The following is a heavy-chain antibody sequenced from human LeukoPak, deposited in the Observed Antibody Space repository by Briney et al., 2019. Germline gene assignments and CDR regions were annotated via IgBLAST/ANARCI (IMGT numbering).Heavy chain of an antibody. CDR2: IYTSGGT. D-gene: IGHD1-26*01. J-gene: IGHJ3*02. CDR1: GGSISSYY. CDR3: AREPLEGAPLGAFDI. V-gene: IGHV4-4*07. Sequence: SETLSLTCTVSGGSISSYYWSWIRQPAGKGLEWIGRIYTSGGTNYNPSLKSRVTISVDTSKNQFSLKLSSVTAADTAVYYCAREPLEGAPLGAFDIWGQGTMVTVSS.